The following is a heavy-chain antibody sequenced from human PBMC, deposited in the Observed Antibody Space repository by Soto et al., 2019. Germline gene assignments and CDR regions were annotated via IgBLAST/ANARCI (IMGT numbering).Heavy chain of an antibody. Sequence: QLQLQESGSGLVKPSQTLSLTCAVSGGSISSSGYSWSWIRQPPGKGLEWIGYIYHSGSTYYNPSLTSRVTISVDRSKIQFSLKLSSVTAEDTAVYYCAGGQQLVLNYWGQGTLVTVSS. CDR1: GGSISSSGYS. CDR2: IYHSGST. V-gene: IGHV4-30-2*01. D-gene: IGHD6-13*01. J-gene: IGHJ4*02. CDR3: AGGQQLVLNY.